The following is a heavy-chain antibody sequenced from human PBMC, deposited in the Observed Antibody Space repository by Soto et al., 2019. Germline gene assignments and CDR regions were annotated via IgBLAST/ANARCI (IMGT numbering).Heavy chain of an antibody. CDR2: ISGYNGNT. D-gene: IGHD6-13*01. CDR3: ARGGSSWSAEYYQH. Sequence: ASVKVSCKTSGYIFTNYGISWVRQAPGQGPEWMGWISGYNGNTKYAQTVRGRVAMTTDTSTSTAYMEPRSLRSDDTAVYYCARGGSSWSAEYYQHWGQGTLVTVSS. J-gene: IGHJ1*01. CDR1: GYIFTNYG. V-gene: IGHV1-18*01.